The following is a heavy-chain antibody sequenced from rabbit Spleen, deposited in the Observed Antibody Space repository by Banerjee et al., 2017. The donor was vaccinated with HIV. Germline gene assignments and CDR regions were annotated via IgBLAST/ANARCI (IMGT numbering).Heavy chain of an antibody. D-gene: IGHD5-1*01. CDR2: INTATGKA. V-gene: IGHV1S45*01. CDR1: GFSFSDRDV. Sequence: QEHLVESGRGLVKPEGSLTLTCKASGFSFSDRDVMCWVRQAPGKGLEWIACINTATGKAVYASWAKGRFTISKTSSTTVTLQMTSLTAADTATYFCARDLVAAIGWNFNLWGPGTLVTVS. J-gene: IGHJ4*01. CDR3: ARDLVAAIGWNFNL.